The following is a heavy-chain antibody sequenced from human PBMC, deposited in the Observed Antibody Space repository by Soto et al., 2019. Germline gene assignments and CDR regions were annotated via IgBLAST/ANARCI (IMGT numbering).Heavy chain of an antibody. CDR3: ARDFEVVAATPGWFDP. D-gene: IGHD2-15*01. Sequence: QVQLVESGGGVVQPGRSLRLSCAASGFTFSSYAMHWVRQAPGKGLEWVAVISYDGSNKYYADSVKGRFTISRDNSKKKLYLQMKSLRAEDTAVYYCARDFEVVAATPGWFDPWGQGTLVTVSS. V-gene: IGHV3-30-3*01. J-gene: IGHJ5*02. CDR1: GFTFSSYA. CDR2: ISYDGSNK.